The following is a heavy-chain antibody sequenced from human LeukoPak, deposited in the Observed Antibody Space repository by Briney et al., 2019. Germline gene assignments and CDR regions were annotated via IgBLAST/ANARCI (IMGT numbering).Heavy chain of an antibody. J-gene: IGHJ4*02. CDR3: ASGTGYDLDY. D-gene: IGHD5-12*01. Sequence: ASVKVPCKSAGCTFSSYAISWVRQAPGQGLEWMGGITPIFGTANYAQKLQGRVTITADESTSTAYMELSSLRSEDTAVYYCASGTGYDLDYWGQGTLVTVSS. CDR2: ITPIFGTA. CDR1: GCTFSSYA. V-gene: IGHV1-69*13.